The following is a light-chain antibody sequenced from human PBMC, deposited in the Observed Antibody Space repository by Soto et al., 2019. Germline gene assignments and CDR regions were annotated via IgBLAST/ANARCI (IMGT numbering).Light chain of an antibody. Sequence: EVVMTQSPATLSVSPGERATLSCRASQSVRSNLVWYQQKPGQPPRLLIYDASTRATGIPARFSGSGSGTDFTLTISSVQSEDFALYFCQQCNTLPYTFGLGTKLEIK. J-gene: IGKJ2*01. CDR3: QQCNTLPYT. V-gene: IGKV3-15*01. CDR2: DAS. CDR1: QSVRSN.